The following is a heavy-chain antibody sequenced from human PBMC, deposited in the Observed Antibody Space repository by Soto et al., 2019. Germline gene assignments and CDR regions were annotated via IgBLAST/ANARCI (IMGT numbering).Heavy chain of an antibody. CDR2: IIPIFGTA. CDR3: ARAGAGGYYYYYYGMDV. V-gene: IGHV1-69*01. J-gene: IGHJ6*02. Sequence: QVQLVQSGAEVKKPGSSVKVSCKASGGTFSSYAISWVRQAPGQGLEWMGGIIPIFGTANYAQKFQGRVTITADESTRTAYMELSSLRSEDTAVYYCARAGAGGYYYYYYGMDVWGQGTTVTVSS. D-gene: IGHD6-25*01. CDR1: GGTFSSYA.